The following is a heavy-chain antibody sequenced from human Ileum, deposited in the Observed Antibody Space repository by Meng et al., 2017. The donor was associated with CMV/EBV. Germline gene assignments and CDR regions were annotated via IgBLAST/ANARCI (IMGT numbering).Heavy chain of an antibody. D-gene: IGHD5-12*01. Sequence: QLRLEAPAPGLVKPQQTLSLIWTVSGDSISSCDFYWTWIRQSPGKGPEWIGYIYYSGSTYYNPSLKSRLTIALDTSKNQFSLRLTSVTDADTGVYYCATEYSASPGWFDPWGQGILVTVSS. CDR1: GDSISSCDFY. V-gene: IGHV4-30-4*08. CDR3: ATEYSASPGWFDP. J-gene: IGHJ5*02. CDR2: IYYSGST.